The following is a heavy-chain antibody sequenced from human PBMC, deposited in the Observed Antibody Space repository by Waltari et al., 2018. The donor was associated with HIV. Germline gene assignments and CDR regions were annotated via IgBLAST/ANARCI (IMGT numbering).Heavy chain of an antibody. CDR2: IWYDGSTK. D-gene: IGHD3-22*01. CDR3: ASGHSSGYFYFDY. V-gene: IGHV3-33*01. CDR1: GFTFRDYG. Sequence: QVQLVESGGGVVQPERSLRLSCAASGFTFRDYGMHWVRQAPGKGLEWVAVIWYDGSTKYYADSLKGRFTISRDNSKNTLYLQMNSLRAEDTAVYYCASGHSSGYFYFDYWGQGTLVTVSS. J-gene: IGHJ4*02.